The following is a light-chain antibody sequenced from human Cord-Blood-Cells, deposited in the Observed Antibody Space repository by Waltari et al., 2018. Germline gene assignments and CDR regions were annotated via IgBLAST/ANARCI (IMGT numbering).Light chain of an antibody. CDR1: SSDVGSYNL. CDR3: CSYAGSSTWE. V-gene: IGLV2-23*01. J-gene: IGLJ3*02. CDR2: EGS. Sequence: QSALTQPASVSGSPGQSITISCTGTSSDVGSYNLVSWYQQPPGKDPKLMIYEGSKRPSGFSNRFSGSKSGNTASLTISGLQAEDEADYYCCSYAGSSTWEFGGGTKLTVL.